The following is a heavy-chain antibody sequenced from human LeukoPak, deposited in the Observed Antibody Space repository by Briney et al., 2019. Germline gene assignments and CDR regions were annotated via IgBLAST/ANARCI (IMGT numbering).Heavy chain of an antibody. D-gene: IGHD5-24*01. CDR1: GFTFATYV. CDR2: VGGDGRVT. Sequence: GGSLRLSCAASGFTFATYVMTWVRQAPGKGLEWVSSVGGDGRVTYYSESVKGRFTISRETSKNNIFLQMNSLRVEDTAVYYCAKGISADGYNFERGADYWGQGAQVIVSS. CDR3: AKGISADGYNFERGADY. J-gene: IGHJ4*02. V-gene: IGHV3-23*01.